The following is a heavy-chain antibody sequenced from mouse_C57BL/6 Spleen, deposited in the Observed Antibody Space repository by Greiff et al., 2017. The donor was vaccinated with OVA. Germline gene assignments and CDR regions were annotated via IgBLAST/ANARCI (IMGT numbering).Heavy chain of an antibody. Sequence: QVQLQQSGAELVRPGTSVKMSCKASGYTFTNYWIGWAKQRPGHGLEWIGDIYPGGGYTNYNEKFKGKATLTVDKSSSTAYMQFSSLTSEDSAIYYCAIYDYDDWFAYWGQGTLVTVSA. D-gene: IGHD2-4*01. CDR1: GYTFTNYW. V-gene: IGHV1-63*01. CDR2: IYPGGGYT. J-gene: IGHJ3*01. CDR3: AIYDYDDWFAY.